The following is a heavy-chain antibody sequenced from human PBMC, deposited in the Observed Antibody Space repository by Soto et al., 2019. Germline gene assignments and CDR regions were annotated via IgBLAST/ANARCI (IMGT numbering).Heavy chain of an antibody. CDR2: IYYSGST. CDR3: ARVGQSIAARRGFDI. J-gene: IGHJ3*02. V-gene: IGHV4-59*01. CDR1: GGSIGGYY. Sequence: QVQLQESGPGLVKPSETLSLTCTVSGGSIGGYYWSWIRQSPGKGLEWIGNIYYSGSTLYNPSLKSRVTISLYTSKNQFSLKVTSVTPADTAVYFCARVGQSIAARRGFDIWGQGTMVTVSS. D-gene: IGHD6-6*01.